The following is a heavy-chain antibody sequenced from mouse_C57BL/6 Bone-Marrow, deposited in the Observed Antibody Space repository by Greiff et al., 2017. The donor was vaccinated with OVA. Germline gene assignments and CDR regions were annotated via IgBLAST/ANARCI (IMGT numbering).Heavy chain of an antibody. CDR3: ARNRGSNYVGYAMDY. CDR1: GFSLTSYG. Sequence: VKLQESGPGLVQPSQILSITCTVSGFSLTSYGLHWVRQSPGKGLEWLGVIWSGGSTDYNAAFISRLSISKDNSKSQVFFKMNSLQADDTAIYYCARNRGSNYVGYAMDYWGQGTSVTVSS. V-gene: IGHV2-2*01. J-gene: IGHJ4*01. CDR2: IWSGGST. D-gene: IGHD2-5*01.